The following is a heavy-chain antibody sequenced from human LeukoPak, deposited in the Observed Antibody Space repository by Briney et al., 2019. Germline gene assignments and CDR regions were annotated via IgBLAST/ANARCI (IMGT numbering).Heavy chain of an antibody. J-gene: IGHJ4*02. CDR3: ARPYRELLSLGSYFDY. CDR1: GFTFSSYA. Sequence: GGSLRLSCAASGFTFSSYAMHWVRQAPGKGLEWVAVISYDGSNKYYADSVKGRFTISRDNSKNTLYLQMNSLRAEDTAVYYCARPYRELLSLGSYFDYWGQGTLVTVSS. D-gene: IGHD1-26*01. V-gene: IGHV3-30-3*01. CDR2: ISYDGSNK.